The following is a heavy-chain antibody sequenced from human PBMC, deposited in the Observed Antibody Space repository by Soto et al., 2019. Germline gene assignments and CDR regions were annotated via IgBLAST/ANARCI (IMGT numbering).Heavy chain of an antibody. D-gene: IGHD2-15*01. V-gene: IGHV1-2*02. CDR3: SKGRWTVGHCSGGSCYDGMDV. Sequence: QEQLVQSGPEVKKPGASVKVSCESSGYTFIGFSLHWVRQAPGQGLEWMGWINPKNGDTYYAQKFQGRVTMTRDTSINTVYMELNSLRSDDTAVDYCSKGRWTVGHCSGGSCYDGMDVWGQGTTVTVSS. CDR1: GYTFIGFS. J-gene: IGHJ6*02. CDR2: INPKNGDT.